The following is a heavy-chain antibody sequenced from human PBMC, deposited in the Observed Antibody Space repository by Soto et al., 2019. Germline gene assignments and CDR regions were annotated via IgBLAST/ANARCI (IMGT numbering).Heavy chain of an antibody. J-gene: IGHJ6*03. D-gene: IGHD3-3*01. V-gene: IGHV3-23*01. CDR3: AKDFWSGRPYYMDV. CDR2: ISGSGGST. Sequence: GGSLRLSCAASGFTFSSYAMSWVRQAPGKGLEWASAISGSGGSTYYADSVKGRFTISRDNSKNTLYLQMNSLRAEDTVVYYCAKDFWSGRPYYMDVWGKGSTVTVSS. CDR1: GFTFSSYA.